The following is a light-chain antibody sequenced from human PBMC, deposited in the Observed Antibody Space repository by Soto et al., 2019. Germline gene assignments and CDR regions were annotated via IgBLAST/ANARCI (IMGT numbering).Light chain of an antibody. V-gene: IGLV2-8*01. CDR2: EVT. CDR1: SSDVGGYNY. CDR3: SSYAGSNNLV. Sequence: QSVLTQPPSASGSPGQSVTISCTGTSSDVGGYNYVSWYQHHPGKAPKLMIYEVTKRPSGVPDRFSGSKPGNTASLTVSGLQAEDEADYYCSSYAGSNNLVFGGGTKLTVL. J-gene: IGLJ2*01.